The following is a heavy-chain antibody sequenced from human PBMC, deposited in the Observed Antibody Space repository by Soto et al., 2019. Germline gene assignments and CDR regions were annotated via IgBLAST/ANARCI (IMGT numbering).Heavy chain of an antibody. Sequence: EVQLVESGGGLVQPGGSLRLSCVASGFTFSNYWMPWVRQAPGKGLEWVANIQRAETARSYLDSVRGRFTVSMDNAKNSLLRQRNSLRAEDTALYDCARDVSRGSSGYYLDGFDVWGPGTMVTVSS. CDR1: GFTFSNYW. CDR2: IQRAETAR. D-gene: IGHD6-25*01. J-gene: IGHJ3*01. V-gene: IGHV3-7*05. CDR3: ARDVSRGSSGYYLDGFDV.